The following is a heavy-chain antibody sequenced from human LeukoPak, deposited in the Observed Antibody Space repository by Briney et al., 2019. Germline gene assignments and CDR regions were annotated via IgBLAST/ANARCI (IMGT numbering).Heavy chain of an antibody. CDR2: INHSGST. D-gene: IGHD3-22*01. J-gene: IGHJ4*02. Sequence: PSETLSLTCAVYGGSFSDYYWTWIRQPPGKGLEWIGEINHSGSTNYNPSLKSRVTISVDTSKKQFFLRLSSVSAADTAVYYCARGYDSSAYYPFNYWGQGTLVTVSS. CDR1: GGSFSDYY. V-gene: IGHV4-34*01. CDR3: ARGYDSSAYYPFNY.